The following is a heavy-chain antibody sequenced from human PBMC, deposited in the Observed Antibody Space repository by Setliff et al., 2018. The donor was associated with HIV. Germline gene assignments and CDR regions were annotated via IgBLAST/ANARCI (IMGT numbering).Heavy chain of an antibody. CDR2: IGPVGTST. V-gene: IGHV3-23*01. Sequence: PGGSLRLSCAASGFTFSSYAMSWVRQAPGKGLEWVSAIGPVGTSTYYADSVKGRFTISRDNSKNTLYLQMNSLRAEDTAVYYCAKIQNPQGYYYDSSGYYPHPGSPDYWGQGTLVTVSS. CDR3: AKIQNPQGYYYDSSGYYPHPGSPDY. CDR1: GFTFSSYA. D-gene: IGHD3-22*01. J-gene: IGHJ4*02.